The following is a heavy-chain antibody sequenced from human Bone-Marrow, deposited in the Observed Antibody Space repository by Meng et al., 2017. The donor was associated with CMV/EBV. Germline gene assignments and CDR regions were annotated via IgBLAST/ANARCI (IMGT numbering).Heavy chain of an antibody. V-gene: IGHV3-30-3*01. CDR2: ISYDGSNK. J-gene: IGHJ5*02. CDR1: GFTFSSYA. CDR3: AREGYSSSWPNWSDP. Sequence: GGSLRLSCAASGFTFSSYAMHWVRQAPGKGLEWVAVISYDGSNKYYADSVKGRFTISRDNSKNTLYLQMNSLRAEDTAVYYCAREGYSSSWPNWSDPWGQGNLVTVSS. D-gene: IGHD6-13*01.